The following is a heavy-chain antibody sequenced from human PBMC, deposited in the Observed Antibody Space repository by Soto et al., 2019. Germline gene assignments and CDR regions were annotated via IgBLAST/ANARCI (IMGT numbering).Heavy chain of an antibody. Sequence: SETLSLTCTVSGGSISSYYWSWIRQPPGKGLEWIGYIYYSGSTNYNPSLKSRVTISVDTSKNQFSLKLSSVTAADTAVYYCARGDYDILTGLDYWGQGTLVTVSS. CDR2: IYYSGST. J-gene: IGHJ4*02. CDR3: ARGDYDILTGLDY. V-gene: IGHV4-59*01. CDR1: GGSISSYY. D-gene: IGHD3-9*01.